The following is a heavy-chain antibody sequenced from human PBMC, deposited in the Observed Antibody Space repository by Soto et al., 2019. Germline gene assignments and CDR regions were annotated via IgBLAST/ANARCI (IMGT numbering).Heavy chain of an antibody. CDR2: IIPMFGTS. J-gene: IGHJ6*02. D-gene: IGHD6-13*01. CDR3: ARVGREYSSPDYHYYGLDV. V-gene: IGHV1-69*01. CDR1: GGTFSNSA. Sequence: QVQLVQSGAEVKKPGSSVKFSCKASGGTFSNSAISWVRQAPGQGLEWMGGIIPMFGTSNHAQKFQGRVTITADESTSTAYMELNSLRSEDTAVYYCARVGREYSSPDYHYYGLDVWGQGTTVTVSS.